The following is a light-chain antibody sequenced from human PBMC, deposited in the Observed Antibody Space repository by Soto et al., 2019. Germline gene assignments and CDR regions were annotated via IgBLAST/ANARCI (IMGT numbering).Light chain of an antibody. CDR3: AAWDDSLNVLDV. Sequence: QSVLTQPPSASGTPGQRVTISCSGSSSNIGSNTVNWYQQLPGTAPKLLISSDNQRPSGAPDRFSGSKSGTSASLAISGLQSEDEADYYCAAWDDSLNVLDVFGPGTKVTVL. J-gene: IGLJ1*01. CDR2: SDN. CDR1: SSNIGSNT. V-gene: IGLV1-44*01.